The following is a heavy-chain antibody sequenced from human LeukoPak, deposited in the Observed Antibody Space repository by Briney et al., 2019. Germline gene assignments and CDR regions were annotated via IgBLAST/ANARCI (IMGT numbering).Heavy chain of an antibody. CDR3: ARAVVVVAGRGAFDI. V-gene: IGHV3-74*01. J-gene: IGHJ3*02. CDR2: INSDGSST. D-gene: IGHD2-21*01. CDR1: GFTFSSYW. Sequence: GGSLRLSCAASGFTFSSYWMHWVRQAPGKGLVWVSRINSDGSSTSYADSVKGRFTISRDNAENTLYLQMNSLRAEDTAVYYCARAVVVVAGRGAFDIWGQGTMVTVSS.